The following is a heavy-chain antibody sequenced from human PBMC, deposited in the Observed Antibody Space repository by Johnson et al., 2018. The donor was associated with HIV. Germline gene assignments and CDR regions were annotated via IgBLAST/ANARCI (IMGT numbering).Heavy chain of an antibody. V-gene: IGHV3-30-3*01. J-gene: IGHJ3*02. CDR3: ATCSDQVLLGGDAFDI. CDR1: GFTFSSYA. D-gene: IGHD3-16*01. CDR2: ISYGGSNK. Sequence: VQLVESGGGVVQPGRSLRLSCAASGFTFSSYAMHWVRQAPGKGLEWVAVISYGGSNKYYADSVKGRFTISRDNSKNTLYLQMNSLRVEDTAVYYCATCSDQVLLGGDAFDIWGQGTMVTVSS.